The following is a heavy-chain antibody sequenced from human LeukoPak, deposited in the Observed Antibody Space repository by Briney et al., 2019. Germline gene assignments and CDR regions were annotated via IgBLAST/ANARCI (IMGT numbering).Heavy chain of an antibody. CDR1: GGSISSYY. V-gene: IGHV4-4*09. D-gene: IGHD3-22*01. CDR3: ARSPTYYDSSGLFDY. CDR2: IYATGST. J-gene: IGHJ4*02. Sequence: PSETLSLTCTVSGGSISSYYWSWIRQPPGKGLEWIGYIYATGSTNYNPSLKSRVTISVDTSKNQFSLKLSSVTAADTAVYYCARSPTYYDSSGLFDYWGQGTLVTVSP.